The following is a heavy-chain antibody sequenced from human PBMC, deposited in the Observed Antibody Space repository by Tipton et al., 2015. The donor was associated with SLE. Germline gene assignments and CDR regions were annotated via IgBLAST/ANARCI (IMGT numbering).Heavy chain of an antibody. Sequence: TLSLTCTVSGGSISSSSYYWGWIRQSPGKGLEWIGSNYYSGSTYYNPSLKSRVTVSADTSKNQFSLKLSSVTAADTAVYYCARDRDIVLEPVPIPPAFDIWGQGTMVTVSS. CDR2: NYYSGST. V-gene: IGHV4-39*07. CDR3: ARDRDIVLEPVPIPPAFDI. D-gene: IGHD2-2*02. J-gene: IGHJ3*02. CDR1: GGSISSSSYY.